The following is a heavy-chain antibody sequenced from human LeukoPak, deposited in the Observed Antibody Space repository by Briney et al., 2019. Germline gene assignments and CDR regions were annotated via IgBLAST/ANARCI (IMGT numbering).Heavy chain of an antibody. D-gene: IGHD3-16*01. Sequence: SETLSLTCTVSGGSISSSSYYWSWIRQPPGKGLEWIGYVYYSGSTNYNPSLKSRVTISVDTSKNQFSLKLSSVTAADTAVYYCARLNGGSWGQGTLVTVSS. J-gene: IGHJ4*02. CDR2: VYYSGST. V-gene: IGHV4-61*05. CDR3: ARLNGGS. CDR1: GGSISSSSYY.